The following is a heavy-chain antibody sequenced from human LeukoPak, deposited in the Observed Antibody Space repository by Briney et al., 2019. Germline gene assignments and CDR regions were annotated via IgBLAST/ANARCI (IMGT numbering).Heavy chain of an antibody. CDR1: GFTFSSYA. CDR3: AKDLLFSRIAADCFDY. D-gene: IGHD6-6*01. CDR2: ISGSGGST. Sequence: GGSLRLSCAASGFTFSSYAMSWVRQAPGKGLEWVSAISGSGGSTYYADSVKGRFTISRDNSKNTLYLQTNSLRAEDTAVYYCAKDLLFSRIAADCFDYWGQGTLVTVSS. V-gene: IGHV3-23*01. J-gene: IGHJ4*02.